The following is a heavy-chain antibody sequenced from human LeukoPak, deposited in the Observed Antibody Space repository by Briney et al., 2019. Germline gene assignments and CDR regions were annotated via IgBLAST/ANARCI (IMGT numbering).Heavy chain of an antibody. V-gene: IGHV4-34*01. Sequence: SETLSLTCAVYGGSFSGYYWSWIRQPPGKGLEWIGEINHSGSTNYNPSLKSRVTISVDTSKNQFSLKLSSVTAADTAVYYCARPHSSGWGDFDYWGQGTLVTVSS. CDR3: ARPHSSGWGDFDY. CDR1: GGSFSGYY. J-gene: IGHJ4*02. CDR2: INHSGST. D-gene: IGHD6-19*01.